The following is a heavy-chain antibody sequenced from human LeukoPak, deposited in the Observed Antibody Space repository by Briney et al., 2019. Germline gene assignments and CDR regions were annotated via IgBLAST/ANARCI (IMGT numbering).Heavy chain of an antibody. J-gene: IGHJ4*02. D-gene: IGHD6-19*01. CDR3: ASRSHKTIVGADTREVGDY. Sequence: GASVKVSCKASGGTLRRHTITWVRQAPGQGLEWMGRIIPMMGIANYAQKFQGRVTITADTSTDTAYMDLISLRSEDTAVYYCASRSHKTIVGADTREVGDYWGQGTLDTVSS. CDR1: GGTLRRHT. CDR2: IIPMMGIA. V-gene: IGHV1-69*02.